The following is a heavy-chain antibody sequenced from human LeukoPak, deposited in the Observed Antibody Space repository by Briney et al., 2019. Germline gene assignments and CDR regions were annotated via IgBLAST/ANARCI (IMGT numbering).Heavy chain of an antibody. J-gene: IGHJ5*02. D-gene: IGHD6-13*01. CDR3: ARHRYSSSWYPWFDP. CDR2: IYYSGST. V-gene: IGHV4-59*08. CDR1: GGSIGSYY. Sequence: PSETLSLTCTVSGGSIGSYYWSWIRQPPGKGLEWIGYIYYSGSTNYNPSLKSRVTISVDTSKNQFSLKLSSVTAADTAVYYCARHRYSSSWYPWFDPWGQGTLVTVSS.